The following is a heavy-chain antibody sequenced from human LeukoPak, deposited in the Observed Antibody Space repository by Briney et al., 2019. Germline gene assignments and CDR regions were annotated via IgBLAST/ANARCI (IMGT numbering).Heavy chain of an antibody. Sequence: GRSLRLSCAASGFIFSSYGMHWVRQAPGKGLEWVAVIYYDGSNKYYADSVRGRFTISRDNSKNTLFLQMSSLRAEDTAVYYCARVGDSSSWYLDAFDIWGQGTMVTVSS. J-gene: IGHJ3*02. D-gene: IGHD6-13*01. CDR1: GFIFSSYG. CDR2: IYYDGSNK. CDR3: ARVGDSSSWYLDAFDI. V-gene: IGHV3-33*01.